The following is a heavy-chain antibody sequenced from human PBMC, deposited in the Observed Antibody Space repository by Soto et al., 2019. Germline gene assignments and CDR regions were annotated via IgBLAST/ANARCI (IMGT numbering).Heavy chain of an antibody. CDR3: AAELGFGKLSVV. CDR1: GDTFKNCV. Sequence: QVQVVQSGVEVRRPGSSVKVSCKASGDTFKNCVISWVRQAPGQGLEWMGGIIPLFGTTDFAQRFQGRLTITTDESTTTAYMVLSRLRSEATATYYCAAELGFGKLSVVWGQGTTVIVSS. CDR2: IIPLFGTT. D-gene: IGHD3-10*01. V-gene: IGHV1-69*01. J-gene: IGHJ6*02.